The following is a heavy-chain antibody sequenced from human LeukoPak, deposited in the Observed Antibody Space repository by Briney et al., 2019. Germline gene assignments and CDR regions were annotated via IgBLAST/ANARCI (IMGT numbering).Heavy chain of an antibody. Sequence: SETLSLTCTVSGGSISSYYWSWIRQPPGKGLEWIGYIYYSGSTNYNPSLKSRVTISVDTSKNQFSLKLSSVTAADTAVYYCARPAYYYDSSGQWDAFDIWGQGTMVTVSS. CDR2: IYYSGST. CDR3: ARPAYYYDSSGQWDAFDI. CDR1: GGSISSYY. D-gene: IGHD3-22*01. V-gene: IGHV4-59*08. J-gene: IGHJ3*02.